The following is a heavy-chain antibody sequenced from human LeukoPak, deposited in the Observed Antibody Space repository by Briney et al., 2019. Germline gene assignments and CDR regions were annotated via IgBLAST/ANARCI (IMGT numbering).Heavy chain of an antibody. D-gene: IGHD2-21*01. CDR1: GFTFNDYW. CDR3: ARAPVTSCRGAFCYPFDL. Sequence: GGSLRLSCVGSGFTFNDYWIHWVRQAPGKGLVWVSAIKTDGSAMQYADSVKGRFAISRDNAKNTVYLQMNSLRVEDAALYYCARAPVTSCRGAFCYPFDLWGQGVLVTVSS. J-gene: IGHJ4*02. CDR2: IKTDGSAM. V-gene: IGHV3-74*03.